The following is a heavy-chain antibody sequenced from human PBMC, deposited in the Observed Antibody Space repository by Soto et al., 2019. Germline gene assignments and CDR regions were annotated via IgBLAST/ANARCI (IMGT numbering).Heavy chain of an antibody. D-gene: IGHD6-25*01. CDR1: GGSISSGGHS. J-gene: IGHJ4*02. CDR2: IFHTGGT. CDR3: ARGTFSDGPNLHYFDF. V-gene: IGHV4-30-2*01. Sequence: QLQLQESGAGLVKPSQTLSLTCTVSGGSISSGGHSWSWIRQPPGKGLEWIGFIFHTGGTYYTPSLQTRLTVSLDLSRNQFSLKLYSVTAADTAIYYCARGTFSDGPNLHYFDFWGQGSLVTVSS.